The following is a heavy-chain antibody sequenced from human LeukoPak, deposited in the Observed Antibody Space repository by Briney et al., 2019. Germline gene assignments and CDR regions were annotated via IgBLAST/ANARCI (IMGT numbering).Heavy chain of an antibody. CDR1: GFTFRIYW. J-gene: IGHJ4*02. Sequence: GGSLRLSCAASGFTFRIYWMSWVRQAPGKGLEWVSGISWNSGSIGYADSVKGRFTISRDNAKNSLYLQMNSLRAEDTALYYCAKSTSRNYFDYWGQGTLVTVSS. V-gene: IGHV3-9*01. CDR2: ISWNSGSI. CDR3: AKSTSRNYFDY.